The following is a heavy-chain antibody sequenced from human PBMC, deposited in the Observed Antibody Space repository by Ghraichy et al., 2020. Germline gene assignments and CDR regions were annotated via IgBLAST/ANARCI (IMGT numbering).Heavy chain of an antibody. J-gene: IGHJ5*02. CDR1: GGSISSSSYY. CDR3: ARHITIFGEDWFDP. Sequence: SQTLSLTCTVSGGSISSSSYYWGWIRQPPGKGLEWIGSIYYSGSTYYNPSLKSRVTISVDTSKNQFSLKLSSVTAADTAVYYCARHITIFGEDWFDPWGQGTLVTVSS. V-gene: IGHV4-39*01. CDR2: IYYSGST. D-gene: IGHD3-3*01.